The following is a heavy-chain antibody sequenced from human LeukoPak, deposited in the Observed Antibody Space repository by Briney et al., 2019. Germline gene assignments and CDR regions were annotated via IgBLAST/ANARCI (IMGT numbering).Heavy chain of an antibody. D-gene: IGHD6-19*01. J-gene: IGHJ4*02. CDR1: GGTLSSYA. Sequence: ASVKVSCKASGGTLSSYAISWVRQAPGQGLEWMGGIIPIFGTANYAQKFQGRVTITADESTSTAYMELSSLRSEDTAVYYCARASAVAGSVDYWGQGTLVTVSS. CDR3: ARASAVAGSVDY. CDR2: IIPIFGTA. V-gene: IGHV1-69*13.